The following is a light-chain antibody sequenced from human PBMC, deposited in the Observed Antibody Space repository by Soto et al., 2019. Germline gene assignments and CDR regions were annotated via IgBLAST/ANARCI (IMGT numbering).Light chain of an antibody. CDR2: AAS. Sequence: DIQMTQSPSSVSASVGDRVTITCRASQGISSWLAWYQRKPGKAPKLLIYAASSLQSGVPSRFSGGGSGTYFTLTISSLQPEDFAIYYCQQVNSFPYTFGQGTKLEIK. CDR3: QQVNSFPYT. J-gene: IGKJ2*01. V-gene: IGKV1-12*01. CDR1: QGISSW.